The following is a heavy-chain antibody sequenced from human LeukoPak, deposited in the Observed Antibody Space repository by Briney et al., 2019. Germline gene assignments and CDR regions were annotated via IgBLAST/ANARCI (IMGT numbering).Heavy chain of an antibody. CDR1: GGSFSGYY. Sequence: SETLSLTCAVYGGSFSGYYGSWIRQPPGKGLEWIGEINHSGSTNYNPSLKSRVTISVDTSRNQFSLKLSSVTAADTAVYYCARGIYGDYYFDYRGQGTLVTVSS. CDR3: ARGIYGDYYFDY. V-gene: IGHV4-34*01. CDR2: INHSGST. D-gene: IGHD4-17*01. J-gene: IGHJ4*02.